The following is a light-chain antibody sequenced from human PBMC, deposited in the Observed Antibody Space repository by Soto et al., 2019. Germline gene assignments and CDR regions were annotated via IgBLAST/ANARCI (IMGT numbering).Light chain of an antibody. J-gene: IGKJ2*01. V-gene: IGKV3-15*01. CDR3: QQYKDWPPEYT. Sequence: EIVMTQSPATLSVSPGERATLSSRASQSVSTNLAWYQQKPGQAPRLLIYGASTRATGVPARFSGSGSGTAFTLTISSLQSEDFVLYYCQQYKDWPPEYTFGQGTKLEIK. CDR2: GAS. CDR1: QSVSTN.